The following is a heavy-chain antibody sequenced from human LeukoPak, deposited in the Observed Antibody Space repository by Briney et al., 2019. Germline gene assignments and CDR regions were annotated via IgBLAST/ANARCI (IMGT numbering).Heavy chain of an antibody. D-gene: IGHD3-22*01. J-gene: IGHJ4*02. CDR1: GFIFSNSA. V-gene: IGHV3-30*18. CDR3: ANLHSSGYDY. CDR2: ISYDGSNK. Sequence: GGSLRLSCAASGFIFSNSAMHWVRQAPGKGLEWVAVISYDGSNKYYADSVKGRFTISRDNSKNTLYLQMNSLRAEDTAVYYCANLHSSGYDYWGQGTLVTVSS.